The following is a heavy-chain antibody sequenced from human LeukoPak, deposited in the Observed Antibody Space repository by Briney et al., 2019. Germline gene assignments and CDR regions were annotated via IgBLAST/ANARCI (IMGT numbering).Heavy chain of an antibody. D-gene: IGHD6-13*01. V-gene: IGHV1-24*01. CDR3: ARDMGDSSPRGYYYYYMDV. Sequence: ASVKVSCKVSGHTLTEIFMHWVRQAPGKGFEWMGGVDPEDYETINAQKFQGRVTITTDESTSTAYMELSSLRSEDTAVYYCARDMGDSSPRGYYYYYMDVWGKGTTVTVSS. J-gene: IGHJ6*03. CDR2: VDPEDYET. CDR1: GHTLTEIF.